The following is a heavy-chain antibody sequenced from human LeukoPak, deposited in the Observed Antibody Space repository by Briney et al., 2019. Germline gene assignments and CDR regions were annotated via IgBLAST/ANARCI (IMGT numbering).Heavy chain of an antibody. V-gene: IGHV5-51*01. CDR1: GYSFTSYW. J-gene: IGHJ3*02. Sequence: GESLKISCKTSGYSFTSYWIGWVRQMPRKGLEWMGIIYPGDSDTRYSPSFQGQVTISADKSISTAYLQWSSLKASDTAMYYCARHTSVGATVDALDIWGQGTMVTVSS. CDR3: ARHTSVGATVDALDI. D-gene: IGHD1-26*01. CDR2: IYPGDSDT.